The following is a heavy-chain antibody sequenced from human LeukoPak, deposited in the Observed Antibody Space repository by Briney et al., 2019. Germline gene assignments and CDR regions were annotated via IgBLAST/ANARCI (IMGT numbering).Heavy chain of an antibody. Sequence: ASVKVSCKPSGYTFSGYYLHWGRQAPGQGREWRGWINPSSGDTKYPQAFQGRVTMTGDTSISTAYMELSRLRSDDAAVYYCARDTHTYEDVWGTIDYWGQGTLVTVSS. CDR3: ARDTHTYEDVWGTIDY. CDR1: GYTFSGYY. CDR2: INPSSGDT. V-gene: IGHV1-2*02. J-gene: IGHJ4*02. D-gene: IGHD3-16*01.